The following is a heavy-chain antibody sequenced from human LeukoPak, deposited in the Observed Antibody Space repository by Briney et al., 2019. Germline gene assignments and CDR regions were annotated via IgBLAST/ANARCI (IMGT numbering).Heavy chain of an antibody. D-gene: IGHD2-15*01. Sequence: GRSLRLSCAASGFTFSHYAVHWVRQAPGKGLEWGAVMSYDGSNIYYADSVKGRFTISRENSKNTLYLQMNSLRDEDTAVYYCARDRCGSCRGYHFDCWGQGTLVTVSS. J-gene: IGHJ4*02. CDR1: GFTFSHYA. CDR3: ARDRCGSCRGYHFDC. CDR2: MSYDGSNI. V-gene: IGHV3-30*04.